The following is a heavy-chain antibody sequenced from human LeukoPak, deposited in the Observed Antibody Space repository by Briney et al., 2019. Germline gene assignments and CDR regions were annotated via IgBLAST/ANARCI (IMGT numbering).Heavy chain of an antibody. CDR3: ARRGYDSSGYYFLV. V-gene: IGHV4-39*01. J-gene: IGHJ4*02. D-gene: IGHD3-22*01. Sequence: SETLSLTCTVSGGSISSSSYYWGWLRQPPGKGPEWIGSIYYSGSTYYNPSLKSRVTISVDTSKNQFSLKLSSVTAADTAVYYCARRGYDSSGYYFLVWGQGTLVTVSS. CDR1: GGSISSSSYY. CDR2: IYYSGST.